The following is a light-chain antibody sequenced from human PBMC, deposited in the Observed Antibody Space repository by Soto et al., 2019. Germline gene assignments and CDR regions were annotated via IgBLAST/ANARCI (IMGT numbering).Light chain of an antibody. CDR2: DAS. CDR3: QQRSNWPG. CDR1: QSVSSY. Sequence: EIVLTQSPATLSLSPGERATLSCRASQSVSSYFAGYHQKPGQAPRLLIFDASNRPTGITARCSGSGSGTDFTLTSSSLEPEDYAFYYCQQRSNWPGFGGGTKVEIK. J-gene: IGKJ4*02. V-gene: IGKV3-11*01.